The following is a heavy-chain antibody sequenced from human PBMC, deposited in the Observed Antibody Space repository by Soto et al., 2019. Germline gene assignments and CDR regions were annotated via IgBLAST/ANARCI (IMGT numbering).Heavy chain of an antibody. D-gene: IGHD3-10*01. CDR2: IYYSGST. CDR1: GGPISSYY. V-gene: IGHV4-59*01. Sequence: PSETLSLTCTVSGGPISSYYWSWIRQPPGKGLEWIGYIYYSGSTNYNPSLKSRVTISVDTSKNQFSLKLSSVTAADTAVYYCASLRGGFDPWGQGTLVTVSS. CDR3: ASLRGGFDP. J-gene: IGHJ5*02.